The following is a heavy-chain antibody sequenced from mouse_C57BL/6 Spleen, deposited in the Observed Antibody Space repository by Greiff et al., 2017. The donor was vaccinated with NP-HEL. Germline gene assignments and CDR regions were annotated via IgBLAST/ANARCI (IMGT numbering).Heavy chain of an antibody. Sequence: QVQLQQSGTELVKPGASVKLSCKASGYTFTSYWMHWVKQRPGQGLEWIGNINPSNGGTNYNEKFKSKATLTVDKSSSTAYMQLSSLTSEDSAVYYCARWGIYYDYDGAGFAYWGQGTLVTVSA. V-gene: IGHV1-53*01. CDR2: INPSNGGT. D-gene: IGHD2-4*01. CDR1: GYTFTSYW. CDR3: ARWGIYYDYDGAGFAY. J-gene: IGHJ3*01.